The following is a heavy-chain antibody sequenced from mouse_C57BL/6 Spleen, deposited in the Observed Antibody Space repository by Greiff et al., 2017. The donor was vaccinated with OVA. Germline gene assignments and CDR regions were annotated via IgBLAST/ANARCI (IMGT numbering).Heavy chain of an antibody. V-gene: IGHV5-16*01. CDR2: INYDGSST. Sequence: EVQRVESEGGLVQPGRSMKLSCTASGFTFSDYYMAWVRQVPEKGLEWVANINYDGSSTYYLDSLKSRFIISRDNAKNILYLQMSSLKSEDTATYYCARDGNYGYFDYWGQGTTLTVSS. CDR3: ARDGNYGYFDY. CDR1: GFTFSDYY. J-gene: IGHJ2*01. D-gene: IGHD2-1*01.